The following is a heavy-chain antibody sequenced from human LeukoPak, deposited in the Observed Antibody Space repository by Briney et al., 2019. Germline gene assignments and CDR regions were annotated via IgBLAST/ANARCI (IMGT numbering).Heavy chain of an antibody. J-gene: IGHJ4*02. D-gene: IGHD6-19*01. CDR3: ARHGLSSGYDY. Sequence: YXWXWIRQPXGRGLEWIGSIYYSGSTYYNPSLKSRVTISVDTSKNQFSLKLSSVTAADTAVYYCARHGLSSGYDYWGQGTLVTVSS. V-gene: IGHV4-39*01. CDR1: YX. CDR2: IYYSGST.